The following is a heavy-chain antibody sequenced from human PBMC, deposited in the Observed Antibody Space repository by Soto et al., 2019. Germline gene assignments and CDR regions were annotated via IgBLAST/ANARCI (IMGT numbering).Heavy chain of an antibody. Sequence: SETLSLTCTVSGGPISSNIYYWGWIRQPPGKGLEWIGSISHSGSIYYNPSLKSRVTLSVDTSTNQFSLNLRSVTAADTAVYYWRRGYFIISTCYRRWFNPWGQGPLVTASS. D-gene: IGHD3-3*01. CDR1: GGPISSNIYY. V-gene: IGHV4-39*01. J-gene: IGHJ5*02. CDR3: RRGYFIISTCYRRWFNP. CDR2: ISHSGSI.